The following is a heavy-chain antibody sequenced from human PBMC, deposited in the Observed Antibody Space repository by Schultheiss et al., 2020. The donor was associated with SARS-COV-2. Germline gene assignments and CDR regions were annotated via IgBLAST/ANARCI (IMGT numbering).Heavy chain of an antibody. CDR3: AREYSSGTDY. CDR1: GFTFSNAW. D-gene: IGHD6-19*01. V-gene: IGHV3-11*01. Sequence: GGSLRLSCAASGFTFSNAWMSWVRQAPGKGLEWVSYISSSGSTIYYADSVKGRFTISRDNAKNSLYLQMNSLRAEDTAVYYCAREYSSGTDYWGQGTLVTVSS. CDR2: ISSSGSTI. J-gene: IGHJ4*02.